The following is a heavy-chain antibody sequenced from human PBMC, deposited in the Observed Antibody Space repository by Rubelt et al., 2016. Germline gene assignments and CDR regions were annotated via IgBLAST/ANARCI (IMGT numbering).Heavy chain of an antibody. CDR1: GGSVSTTRYY. V-gene: IGHV4-39*01. Sequence: QLQLQESGPGLLKPSETLSLTCTVSGGSVSTTRYYWGWVRQPPGQGFEWLGRVYYTWSTDYTPSLEGRVHMYVSTSRNQFSLRLTSVTASDTAMYFCVRLRKNAWEQVGPPDFWGQGTLLTVSS. J-gene: IGHJ4*02. D-gene: IGHD1/OR15-1a*01. CDR3: VRLRKNAWEQVGPPDF. CDR2: VYYTWST.